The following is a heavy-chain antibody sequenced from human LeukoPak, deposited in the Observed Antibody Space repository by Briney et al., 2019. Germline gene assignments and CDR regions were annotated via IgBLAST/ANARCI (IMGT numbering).Heavy chain of an antibody. CDR2: IHSSGTT. CDR1: GGSINNYY. Sequence: KPSETLSLTCTVSGGSINNYYWSWIRQTPGKRLEWIGYIHSSGTTNYNPSLKSRVTISVDTSKNQFSLKLSSVTAADTAVYYCASVTYYDFWSGQYYFDYWGQGTLVTVSS. CDR3: ASVTYYDFWSGQYYFDY. V-gene: IGHV4-59*01. J-gene: IGHJ4*02. D-gene: IGHD3-3*01.